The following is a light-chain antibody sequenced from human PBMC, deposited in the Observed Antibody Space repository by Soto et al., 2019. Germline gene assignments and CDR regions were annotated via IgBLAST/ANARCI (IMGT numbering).Light chain of an antibody. CDR2: QVS. Sequence: DVVVTQSPLSLSVTLGQPASISCRSSQGLVYSNGNTYFNWFHQRPGQSPRRLIYQVSIRDSGAPDRFSGSGSGTDFTLKISRVEAEDVGVFYCVQTTHWPWTFGQGTKVEIK. J-gene: IGKJ1*01. CDR1: QGLVYSNGNTY. V-gene: IGKV2-30*01. CDR3: VQTTHWPWT.